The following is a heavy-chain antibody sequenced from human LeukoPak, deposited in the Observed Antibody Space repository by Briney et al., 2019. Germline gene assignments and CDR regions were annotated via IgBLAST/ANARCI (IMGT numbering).Heavy chain of an antibody. CDR2: IVTVDDT. J-gene: IGHJ2*01. D-gene: IGHD2-21*01. CDR1: GLTFRKYD. V-gene: IGHV3-13*01. CDR3: AREGSSLGGDWRDWYFDL. Sequence: GGSLRLSCAACGLTFRKYDMQWVRHATGPGLEWVSAIVTVDDTYSPGSVKGRFTISRENAKNSLYLQMNSLRAEDTAIYYCAREGSSLGGDWRDWYFDLWGRGTLVTVSS.